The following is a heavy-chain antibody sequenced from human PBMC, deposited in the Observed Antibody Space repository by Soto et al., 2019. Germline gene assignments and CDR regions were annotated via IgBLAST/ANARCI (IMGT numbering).Heavy chain of an antibody. J-gene: IGHJ4*02. V-gene: IGHV4-59*01. D-gene: IGHD3-22*01. CDR1: GGSISSYY. CDR3: ARGHFDSRDYSNALDY. CDR2: IYYCGST. Sequence: SETLSLTCTVSGGSISSYYWSWIRQPPGKGLEWIGYIYYCGSTNYNPSLKSRVTISLDMSKNHVSLILKSVNIADSAIYYCARGHFDSRDYSNALDYWGQGIQVTVSS.